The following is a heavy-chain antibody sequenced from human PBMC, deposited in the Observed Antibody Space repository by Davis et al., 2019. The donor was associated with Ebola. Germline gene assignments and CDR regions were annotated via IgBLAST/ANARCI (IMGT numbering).Heavy chain of an antibody. V-gene: IGHV3-72*01. CDR1: GFTFSDHY. Sequence: PGGSLRLSCAASGFTFSDHYMDWVRQAPGKGLEWVGRTRNKANSYTTEYAASVKGRFTISRDDSKNSLYLQMNSLKTEDTAVYYCARVGADACDIWGQGTMVTVSS. CDR3: ARVGADACDI. D-gene: IGHD3-16*01. CDR2: TRNKANSYTT. J-gene: IGHJ3*02.